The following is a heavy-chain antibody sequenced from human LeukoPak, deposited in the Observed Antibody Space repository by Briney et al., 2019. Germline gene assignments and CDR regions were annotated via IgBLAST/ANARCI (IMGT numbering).Heavy chain of an antibody. CDR2: INPNSGGT. CDR1: GYTFTGYY. V-gene: IGHV1-2*02. J-gene: IGHJ6*02. CDR3: ARAGQQLVRHGMDV. D-gene: IGHD6-13*01. Sequence: GASVKVSCKASGYTFTGYYIHWVRQAPGQGLEWMGWINPNSGGTNYAQKFQGRVTMTRDTSISTAYMELSRLRSDDTAVYYCARAGQQLVRHGMDVWGQGTTVTVSS.